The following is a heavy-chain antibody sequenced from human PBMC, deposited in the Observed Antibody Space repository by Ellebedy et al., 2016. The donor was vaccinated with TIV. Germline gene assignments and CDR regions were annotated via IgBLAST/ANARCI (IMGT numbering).Heavy chain of an antibody. J-gene: IGHJ3*02. V-gene: IGHV3-7*02. CDR1: GFPYDIFW. CDR2: IENDGTDK. D-gene: IGHD2-15*01. CDR3: ARCVVAHAAFDI. Sequence: GESLKISCEVYGFPYDIFWMSWVRQAPGKGLEWVANIENDGTDKYYVDSVKGRFTISRDNARNSLYLQMTSLRAEDTAVYYCARCVVAHAAFDIWGQGTMVTVSS.